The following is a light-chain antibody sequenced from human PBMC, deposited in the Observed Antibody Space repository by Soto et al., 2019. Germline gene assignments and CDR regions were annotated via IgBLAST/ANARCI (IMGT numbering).Light chain of an antibody. CDR1: SSDVGGYKY. J-gene: IGLJ1*01. V-gene: IGLV2-14*01. CDR3: SSYTSFKTLV. CDR2: DVT. Sequence: QSALTQPASVSESPGQSITISCTGSSSDVGGYKYVSWYQQHPGKAPKLLIYDVTNRPSGVSNRSSGSKSGYTASLTISGLQSEDEADYYCSSYTSFKTLVFGTGTKLTVL.